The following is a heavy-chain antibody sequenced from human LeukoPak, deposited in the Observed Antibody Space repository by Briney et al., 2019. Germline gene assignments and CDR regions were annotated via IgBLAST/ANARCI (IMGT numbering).Heavy chain of an antibody. V-gene: IGHV3-74*01. CDR3: ARDLPYSSQGID. Sequence: GSLRLSCAASGFTFSSNWMHWVRQAPGKGLVWVSRITSDGSSTNYADSVKGRFTISRDNAKDTLYLQMNSLRAGDTAVYYCARDLPYSSQGIDWGQGTLVTV. D-gene: IGHD2-21*01. CDR2: ITSDGSST. J-gene: IGHJ4*02. CDR1: GFTFSSNW.